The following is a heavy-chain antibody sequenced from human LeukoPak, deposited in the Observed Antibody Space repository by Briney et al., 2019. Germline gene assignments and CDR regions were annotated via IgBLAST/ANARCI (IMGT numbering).Heavy chain of an antibody. CDR1: GFTFSDYY. J-gene: IGHJ5*02. CDR3: SKDSAAGTLIP. V-gene: IGHV3-11*04. D-gene: IGHD6-13*01. CDR2: ISSSGSTI. Sequence: GGSLRLSCAASGFTFSDYYMSWIRQAPGKGLEWVSYISSSGSTIYYADSVKGRFTISRDNAKNSLYLQMDSLRAEDTAVYYCSKDSAAGTLIPWGRGTLVTVSS.